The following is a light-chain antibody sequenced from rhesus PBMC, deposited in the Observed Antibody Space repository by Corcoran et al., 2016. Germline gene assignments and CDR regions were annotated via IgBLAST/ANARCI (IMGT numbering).Light chain of an antibody. CDR3: LQYSTSPLS. CDR1: QSISSW. V-gene: IGKV1-22*01. Sequence: DIQMTQSPSSLSASVGDTVTITCRASQSISSWLDWYQRKPGKAPKLLFYKADSLQSGVPSRFSGSESVTDFNLTISRLQPEDFATYYCLQYSTSPLSFGGGTKVELK. CDR2: KAD. J-gene: IGKJ4*01.